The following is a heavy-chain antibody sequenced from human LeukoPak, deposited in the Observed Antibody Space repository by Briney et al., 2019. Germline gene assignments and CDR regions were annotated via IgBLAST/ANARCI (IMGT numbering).Heavy chain of an antibody. CDR2: IIPIFGTA. Sequence: ASVKVSCKASGGTFSSYAISWVRQAPGQGLEWMGGIIPIFGTANYAQKFQGRVMITADESTSTAYMELSSLRSEDTAVYYCARDPGLPGYSSSWYIYPYSGMDVWGQGTTVTVSS. CDR3: ARDPGLPGYSSSWYIYPYSGMDV. D-gene: IGHD6-13*01. J-gene: IGHJ6*02. CDR1: GGTFSSYA. V-gene: IGHV1-69*13.